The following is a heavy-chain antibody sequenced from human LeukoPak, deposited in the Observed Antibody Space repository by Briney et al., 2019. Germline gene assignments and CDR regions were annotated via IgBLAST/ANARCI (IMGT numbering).Heavy chain of an antibody. D-gene: IGHD6-19*01. Sequence: SETLSLTCTVSGGSISSSNWWSWVRQPPGKGLEWIGEIYHSGSTNYNPSLKSRVTISVDKSKNQFSLKLSSVTAADTAVYYCAREIAVAGIYFDYWGQGTLVTVSS. CDR1: GGSISSSNW. CDR3: AREIAVAGIYFDY. V-gene: IGHV4-4*02. CDR2: IYHSGST. J-gene: IGHJ4*02.